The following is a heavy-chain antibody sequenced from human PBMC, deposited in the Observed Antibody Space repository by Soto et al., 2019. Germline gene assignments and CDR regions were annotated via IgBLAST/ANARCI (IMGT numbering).Heavy chain of an antibody. D-gene: IGHD3-22*01. V-gene: IGHV3-53*01. CDR2: IYSGGST. Sequence: EVQVVESGGGLIQPGGSLRLSCAATGFTVSSNYMTWVRHAPGKGLECVSVIYSGGSTDYADSVKGRFTISRDNAKNTLYLQMNSLRAEDTAVYYCARGGSAYSLDYWGQGTLVTVSS. CDR1: GFTVSSNY. J-gene: IGHJ4*02. CDR3: ARGGSAYSLDY.